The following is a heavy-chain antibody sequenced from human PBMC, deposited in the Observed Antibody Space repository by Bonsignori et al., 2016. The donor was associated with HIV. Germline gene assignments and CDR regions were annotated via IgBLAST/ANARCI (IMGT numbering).Heavy chain of an antibody. V-gene: IGHV1-18*01. D-gene: IGHD3-10*01. CDR3: ARDDPYGSGSFYNGFEY. Sequence: WVRQAPGQGLEWMGWISAYTGNTDYAQKFQGRVTMTTDSSTSTAYMELRSLRSDDTAVYFCARDDPYGSGSFYNGFEYWGQGTLVTVSS. CDR2: ISAYTGNT. J-gene: IGHJ4*02.